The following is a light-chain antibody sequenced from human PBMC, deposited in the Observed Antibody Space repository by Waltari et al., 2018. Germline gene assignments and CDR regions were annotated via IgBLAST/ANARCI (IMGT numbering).Light chain of an antibody. CDR1: SSTLGSND. CDR3: AAWDDSLSGWV. V-gene: IGLV1-47*01. CDR2: RNN. Sequence: QSTLTQPPSASGTPGQRVTIPCSGSSSTLGSNDVYWYQQFPGTAPKVLIYRNNQRPSGVPDRFSGARSGSSASLIIGGLRSEDEADYYCAAWDDSLSGWVFGGGTKVTVL. J-gene: IGLJ3*02.